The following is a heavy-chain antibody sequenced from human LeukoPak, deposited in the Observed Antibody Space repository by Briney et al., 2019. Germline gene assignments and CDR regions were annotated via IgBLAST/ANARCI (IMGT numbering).Heavy chain of an antibody. CDR2: IYYSGST. V-gene: IGHV4-59*01. CDR1: GGSISSYY. D-gene: IGHD3-10*01. Sequence: SETLSLTCTVSGGSISSYYWSWIRQPPGKGLEWIGYIYYSGSTNYNPSLKSRVTISVDTSKNQFSLKLSSATAADTAVYYCARGISHYYYPDYWGQGTLVTVSS. CDR3: ARGISHYYYPDY. J-gene: IGHJ4*02.